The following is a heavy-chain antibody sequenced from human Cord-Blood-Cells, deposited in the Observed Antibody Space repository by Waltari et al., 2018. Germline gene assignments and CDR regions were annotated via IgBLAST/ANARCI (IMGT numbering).Heavy chain of an antibody. Sequence: QLQLQESGPGLVKPSETLSLTCTVSGGSISSSSYYWGWIRQPPGKGLEWVGSFYYSGRTYYHPALKSRVTISVDTSKNQFSLKLSSVTAADTAVYYCASVRFLEWLLYYWGQGTLVTVSS. J-gene: IGHJ4*02. CDR2: FYYSGRT. CDR3: ASVRFLEWLLYY. D-gene: IGHD3-3*01. V-gene: IGHV4-39*01. CDR1: GGSISSSSYY.